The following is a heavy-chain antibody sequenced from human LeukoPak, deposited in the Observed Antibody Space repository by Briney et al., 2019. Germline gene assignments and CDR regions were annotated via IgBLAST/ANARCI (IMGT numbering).Heavy chain of an antibody. CDR2: ITGSSFDI. V-gene: IGHV3-21*01. Sequence: KPGGSLRLSCAASGFTFSSYTMNWVRQAPGKGLEWVSLITGSSFDIYYADSVKGRFTISRDNAKNSLFLQMNSLRAEDTAVYYCERAGKLYTAMADYWGQGTLVTVSS. D-gene: IGHD5-18*01. J-gene: IGHJ4*02. CDR3: ERAGKLYTAMADY. CDR1: GFTFSSYT.